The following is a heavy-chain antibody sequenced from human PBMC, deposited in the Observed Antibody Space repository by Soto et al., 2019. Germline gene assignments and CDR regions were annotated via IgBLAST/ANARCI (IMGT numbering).Heavy chain of an antibody. CDR3: ARTGGSSGYYYGGWFDP. J-gene: IGHJ5*02. D-gene: IGHD3-22*01. V-gene: IGHV1-69*06. Sequence: QVQLVQSGDEVKKTGSSVKVSCKASGGTFSSYAISWVRQAPGQGLEWMGGIIPIFGTANYAQKFQGRVTITADKSTSTAYMEMRSLSSEDTVVYYCARTGGSSGYYYGGWFDPWGQGTLVTVSS. CDR1: GGTFSSYA. CDR2: IIPIFGTA.